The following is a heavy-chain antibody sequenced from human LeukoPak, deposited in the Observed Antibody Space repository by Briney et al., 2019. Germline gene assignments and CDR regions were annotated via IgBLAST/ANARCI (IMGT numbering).Heavy chain of an antibody. Sequence: ASVKVSCKASGYTFTSYGTSWVRQAPGQGLEWMGWISAYNGNTNYAQKLQGRVTMTTDTSTSTAYMELRSLRSDDTAVYYCARVGAVAATNWFDPWGQGTLVTVSS. V-gene: IGHV1-18*01. CDR1: GYTFTSYG. CDR2: ISAYNGNT. J-gene: IGHJ5*02. CDR3: ARVGAVAATNWFDP. D-gene: IGHD6-19*01.